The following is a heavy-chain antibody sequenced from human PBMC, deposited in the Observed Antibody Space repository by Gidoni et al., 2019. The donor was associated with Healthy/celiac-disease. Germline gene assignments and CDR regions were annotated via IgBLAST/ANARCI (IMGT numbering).Heavy chain of an antibody. CDR1: GGSISSYY. V-gene: IGHV4-59*01. J-gene: IGHJ5*02. CDR3: ASSPWGSGSWFDP. D-gene: IGHD6-19*01. CDR2: IYYSGST. Sequence: QVQLQESGPGLVKPSETLSLTCTVSGGSISSYYWSWIRQPPGKGLEWIGYIYYSGSTNYNPTLKSRVTISVDTSKNQFSLKLSSVTAADTAVYYCASSPWGSGSWFDPWGQGTLVTVSS.